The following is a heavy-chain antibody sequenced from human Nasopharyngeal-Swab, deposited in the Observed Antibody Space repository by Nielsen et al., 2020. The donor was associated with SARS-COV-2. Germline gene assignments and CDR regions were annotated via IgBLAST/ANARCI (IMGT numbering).Heavy chain of an antibody. J-gene: IGHJ4*02. V-gene: IGHV4-61*09. D-gene: IGHD3-10*01. Sequence: SETLSLTCAVSGYYITSGNYYWSWIRQPAGKGLELIGHIHTSGDTDYNPSLRGRVTISQDTSKNQFSLKLSSVAATDTAVYFCARMKNFYGSNCFDYWGPGALVTVSS. CDR1: GYYITSGNYY. CDR3: ARMKNFYGSNCFDY. CDR2: IHTSGDT.